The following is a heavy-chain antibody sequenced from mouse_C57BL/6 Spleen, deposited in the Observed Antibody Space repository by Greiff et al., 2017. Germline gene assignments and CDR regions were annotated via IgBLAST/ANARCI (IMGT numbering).Heavy chain of an antibody. CDR3: ASGPTRMDY. CDR2: IWGVGST. J-gene: IGHJ4*01. CDR1: GFSLTSYG. Sequence: VMLVESGPGLVAPSQSLSITCTVSGFSLTSYGVDWVRQSPGKGLEWLGVIWGVGSTNYNSALKSRLSISKDNSKSQVFLKMNSLQTDDTPMYYCASGPTRMDYWGQGTSVTVSS. V-gene: IGHV2-6*01. D-gene: IGHD5-1*01.